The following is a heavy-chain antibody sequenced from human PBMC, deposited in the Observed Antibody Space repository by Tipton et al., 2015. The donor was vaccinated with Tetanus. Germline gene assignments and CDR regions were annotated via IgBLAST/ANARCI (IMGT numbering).Heavy chain of an antibody. CDR2: AYYRSKWFN. Sequence: GLVKPSQTLSLTCAISGGSVASSSASWDWISQSPSRGLERLGSAYYRSKWFNDYAISVKSRITVNPDTSKNQFSLQMNSVTAESTAASDCFRRGQEGFDSWG. CDR1: GGSVASSSAS. V-gene: IGHV6-1*01. J-gene: IGHJ5*01. CDR3: FRRGQEGFDS.